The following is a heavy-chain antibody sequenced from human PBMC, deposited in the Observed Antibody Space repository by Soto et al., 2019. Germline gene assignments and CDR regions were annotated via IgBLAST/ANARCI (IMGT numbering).Heavy chain of an antibody. J-gene: IGHJ4*02. CDR3: ARHEMVSDYFDY. Sequence: TSETLSLTCTVSGGSISSSSYYWGWIRQPPGKGLEWIGSIYYSGSTYYNPSLKSRVTISVDTSKNQFSLKLSSVTAADTAVYYCARHEMVSDYFDYWGQGILVTVSS. CDR1: GGSISSSSYY. V-gene: IGHV4-39*01. D-gene: IGHD2-8*01. CDR2: IYYSGST.